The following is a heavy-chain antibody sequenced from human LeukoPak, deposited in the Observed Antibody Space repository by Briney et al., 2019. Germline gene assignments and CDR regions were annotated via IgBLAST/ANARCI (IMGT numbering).Heavy chain of an antibody. J-gene: IGHJ4*02. V-gene: IGHV3-23*01. CDR3: AKAREAGAAGTTRYYFDY. CDR2: ISGSGGST. Sequence: GGSLRLSCAASGFTFSGYAMSWVRQAPGKGLEWVSAISGSGGSTYYADSVKGRFTISRDNSKNTLYLQMNSLRAEDTAVYYCAKAREAGAAGTTRYYFDYWGQGTLVTVSS. CDR1: GFTFSGYA. D-gene: IGHD6-13*01.